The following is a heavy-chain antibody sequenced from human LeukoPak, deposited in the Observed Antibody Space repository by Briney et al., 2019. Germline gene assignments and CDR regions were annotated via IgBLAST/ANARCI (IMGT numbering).Heavy chain of an antibody. D-gene: IGHD6-19*01. V-gene: IGHV3-30*03. Sequence: GGSLRLSCAASGFTFSSYGMHWVRQAPGKGLEWVAVISYDGSNKYYADSVKGRFTISRDNSKNTLFLEMNSLRAEDTAVYYCAREFVSGWFDYWGQGTLVTVFS. J-gene: IGHJ4*02. CDR2: ISYDGSNK. CDR3: AREFVSGWFDY. CDR1: GFTFSSYG.